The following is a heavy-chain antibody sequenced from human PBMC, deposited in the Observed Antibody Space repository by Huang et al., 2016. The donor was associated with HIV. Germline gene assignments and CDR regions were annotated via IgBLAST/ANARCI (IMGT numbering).Heavy chain of an antibody. V-gene: IGHV4-34*01. CDR2: TNHTGST. Sequence: QVHLQRWGAGLLNPSETLSLPCAVYGASFRNYYWGWIRQPPGKGLEWFGETNHTGSTNYNPSLKSRVTISVDTSKNQFSLKVNSVTAADTAVYYCARFMSGGGPLDYWGQGTLVTVSS. CDR3: ARFMSGGGPLDY. J-gene: IGHJ4*02. CDR1: GASFRNYY. D-gene: IGHD3-16*01.